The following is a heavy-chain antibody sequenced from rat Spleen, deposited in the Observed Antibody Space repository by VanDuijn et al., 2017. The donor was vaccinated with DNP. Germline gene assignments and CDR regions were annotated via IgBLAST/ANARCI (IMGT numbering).Heavy chain of an antibody. CDR2: ISYDGGST. V-gene: IGHV5-7*01. J-gene: IGHJ2*01. CDR1: GFTFSNYD. Sequence: EVQLVESGGGLVQPGRSLKLSCAASGFTFSNYDMAWVRQAPKKGLEWVASISYDGGSTYYRDSVKGRFTISRDDAKSTLYLQMNSLRSEDTATYFCTRLLSGSFDYWGQGVMVSVPS. CDR3: TRLLSGSFDY. D-gene: IGHD5-1*01.